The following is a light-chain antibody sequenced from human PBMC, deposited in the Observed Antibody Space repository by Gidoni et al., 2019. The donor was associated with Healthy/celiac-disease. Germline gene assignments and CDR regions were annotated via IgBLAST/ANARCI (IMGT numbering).Light chain of an antibody. CDR3: QQYGSSPLT. CDR2: GAS. J-gene: IGKJ4*01. CDR1: QSVSSSY. V-gene: IGKV3-20*01. Sequence: ETVLTQSPGTRSLSPGERATLSCRASQSVSSSYLAWYQQKHGQAPRLLIYGASSRATGIPDRFSGSGSGTDFTLTISRLEPEDFAVYYCQQYGSSPLTFXGXTKVEIK.